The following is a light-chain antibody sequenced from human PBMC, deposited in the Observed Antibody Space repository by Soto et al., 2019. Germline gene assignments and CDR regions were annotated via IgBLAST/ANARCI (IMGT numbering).Light chain of an antibody. CDR2: EVT. Sequence: QSALTQPPSASGSPGQSVTISCTGTSGDIGGYKYVSWYQQHPGKAPKLMIYEVTNRPSGVSNRFSGSKSGNTASLTISGLQAEDEADYYCSSYASSRDVFFGGGTKVTVL. CDR3: SSYASSRDVF. J-gene: IGLJ2*01. CDR1: SGDIGGYKY. V-gene: IGLV2-14*01.